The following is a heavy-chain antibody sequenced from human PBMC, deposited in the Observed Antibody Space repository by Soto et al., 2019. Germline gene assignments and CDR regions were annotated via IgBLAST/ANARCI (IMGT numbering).Heavy chain of an antibody. J-gene: IGHJ4*02. D-gene: IGHD6-13*01. CDR1: GGSISSGGYY. Sequence: QVQLQESGPGLVKPSRTLSLTCTVSGGSISSGGYYWSWIRQHPGKGLEWIGYIYYSGSTYYNPSLKSRVTISVDTSKNQCSLKLSSVTAADTAVYYCARGGIAAAAPPDYWGQGTLVTVSS. CDR2: IYYSGST. V-gene: IGHV4-31*03. CDR3: ARGGIAAAAPPDY.